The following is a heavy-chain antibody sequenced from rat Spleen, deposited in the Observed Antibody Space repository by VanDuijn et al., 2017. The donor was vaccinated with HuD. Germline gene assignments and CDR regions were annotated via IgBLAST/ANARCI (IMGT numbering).Heavy chain of an antibody. CDR2: ISTGGGNT. D-gene: IGHD1-11*01. CDR1: GFTFSNYD. V-gene: IGHV5-27*01. J-gene: IGHJ2*01. Sequence: EVQLVESGGGLVQPGRSLKLSCAASGFTFSNYDMAWVRQAPTKGLEWVASISTGGGNTYYRDSVRGRFTISRNNAKSTLYLQMDSLRSEDTATYYCTTANNGGFSELYYFDYWGQGVMVTVSS. CDR3: TTANNGGFSELYYFDY.